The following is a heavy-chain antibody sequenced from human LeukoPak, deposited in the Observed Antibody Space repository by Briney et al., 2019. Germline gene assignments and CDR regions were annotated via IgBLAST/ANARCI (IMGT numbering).Heavy chain of an antibody. J-gene: IGHJ3*01. Sequence: SETLSHTCIVSGGSISSHYWRWIRPPAWKGLAWIGRINTSGYTNYMSSLQSRVTMSVDTSKNQFSLKLTSVTAADTAVYYCARDYTVGPNDAFDFWGQGTMVTVSS. CDR3: ARDYTVGPNDAFDF. CDR1: GGSISSHY. CDR2: INTSGYT. V-gene: IGHV4-4*07. D-gene: IGHD1-26*01.